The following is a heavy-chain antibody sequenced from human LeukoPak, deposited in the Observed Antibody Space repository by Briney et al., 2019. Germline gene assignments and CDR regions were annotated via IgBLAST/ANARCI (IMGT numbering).Heavy chain of an antibody. J-gene: IGHJ4*02. CDR3: ARRRYSSGWYGPDFDY. Sequence: EASVKVSCKASVDTFTSYGISWVRQAPGEGGEWMGWICAYNGNTNYAQKLQGRVTMTTDTSTNTAYMELRSLRSDDTAVYYCARRRYSSGWYGPDFDYWGQGTLVTVSS. CDR1: VDTFTSYG. CDR2: ICAYNGNT. D-gene: IGHD6-19*01. V-gene: IGHV1-18*01.